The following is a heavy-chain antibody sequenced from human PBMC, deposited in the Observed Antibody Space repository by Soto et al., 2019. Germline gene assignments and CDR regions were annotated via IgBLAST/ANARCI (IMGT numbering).Heavy chain of an antibody. V-gene: IGHV3-7*01. CDR1: GFTFSRFW. CDR2: IKEDGSEK. Sequence: EAQLVESGGGLVQPGGSLRLSCAASGFTFSRFWMSWVRQAPGKGLEWVANIKEDGSEKYYADSVEGRFTISRDNAKNSLYLKMNRLRAEDPALYYCWGYPYTWGQGTLVTVSS. D-gene: IGHD3-16*01. J-gene: IGHJ4*02. CDR3: WGYPYT.